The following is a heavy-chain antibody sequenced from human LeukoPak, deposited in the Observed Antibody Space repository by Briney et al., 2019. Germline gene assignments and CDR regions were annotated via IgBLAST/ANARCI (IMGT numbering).Heavy chain of an antibody. CDR3: ARVRGGATTTFAY. Sequence: SETLYLTCTVSGGSISNGSYHWSWIRQPAGKGLEWIGRIYTSGSINYNLSLKSRVTISVDTSNNQFPLKLSSVTAADTAVYYCARVRGGATTTFAYGGQGTLVTVSS. CDR1: GGSISNGSYH. J-gene: IGHJ4*02. V-gene: IGHV4-61*02. CDR2: IYTSGSI. D-gene: IGHD3-10*01.